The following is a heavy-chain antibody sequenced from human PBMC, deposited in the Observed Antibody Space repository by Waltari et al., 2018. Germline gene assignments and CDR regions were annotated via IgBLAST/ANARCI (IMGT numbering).Heavy chain of an antibody. Sequence: QVQLQESGPGLVKPSETLSLTCTVSGGSISSHYWSWIRQPPGKGLEWIGYIYYSGSTNYNPSLKSRVTISVDTSKNQFSLKLSSVTAADTAVYYCARDPLGSAAAGSWGQGTLVTVSS. D-gene: IGHD6-13*01. J-gene: IGHJ4*02. V-gene: IGHV4-59*11. CDR1: GGSISSHY. CDR3: ARDPLGSAAAGS. CDR2: IYYSGST.